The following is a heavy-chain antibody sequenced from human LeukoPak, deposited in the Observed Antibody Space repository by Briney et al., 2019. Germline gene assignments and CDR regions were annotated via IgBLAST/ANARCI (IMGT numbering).Heavy chain of an antibody. Sequence: GGSLRLSCAASGFTFSSYEMNWVRQAPGKGLEWVSYISSSGSTIYYADSVKGRFTISRDNAKNSLYLQMNSLRAEDTAVYYCASAYDYVWGSYRFNYYYYGMDVWGQGTTVTVSS. J-gene: IGHJ6*02. V-gene: IGHV3-48*03. D-gene: IGHD3-16*02. CDR2: ISSSGSTI. CDR1: GFTFSSYE. CDR3: ASAYDYVWGSYRFNYYYYGMDV.